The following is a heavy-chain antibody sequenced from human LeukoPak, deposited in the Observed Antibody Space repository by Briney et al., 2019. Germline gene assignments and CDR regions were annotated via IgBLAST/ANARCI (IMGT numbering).Heavy chain of an antibody. D-gene: IGHD3-10*01. CDR3: VRSTSPSEQQWFGGYEDAFDI. CDR2: INSDGSST. J-gene: IGHJ3*02. CDR1: GFTFSSYW. V-gene: IGHV3-74*01. Sequence: QAGGSLRLSCAASGFTFSSYWMHWVRQAPGKGLVWVSRINSDGSSTSYADSVKGRFTISRDNAKNTLYLQMNSLRAEDTAVYYCVRSTSPSEQQWFGGYEDAFDIWGQGTMVTVSS.